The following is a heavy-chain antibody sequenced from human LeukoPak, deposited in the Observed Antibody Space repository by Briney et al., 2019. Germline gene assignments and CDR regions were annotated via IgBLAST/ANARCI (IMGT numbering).Heavy chain of an antibody. D-gene: IGHD1-26*01. V-gene: IGHV4-31*03. CDR1: GGSISSGGYY. CDR2: IYNSGTT. Sequence: PSETLSLTCTVSGGSISSGGYYWPWIRQYPGKGLEWIGYIYNSGTTYYNPSLQSRVTISGDTSKNQFSLKLSSVTAADTAVYYCARTAGWSFGFDYWGQGTLVTVSS. CDR3: ARTAGWSFGFDY. J-gene: IGHJ4*02.